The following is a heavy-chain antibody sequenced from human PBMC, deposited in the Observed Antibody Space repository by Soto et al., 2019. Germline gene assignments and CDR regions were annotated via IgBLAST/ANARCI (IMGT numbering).Heavy chain of an antibody. V-gene: IGHV4-34*01. D-gene: IGHD7-27*01. J-gene: IGHJ4*02. CDR3: ARGILGILDY. CDR1: GGSFSGYY. Sequence: QVQLQQWGAGLLKPSETLSLTCAVYGGSFSGYYWSWIRQPPGKGLEWIGEINHSGSTNYNPSLKSRVTISVDTSKNQFSLKLSSVTAADTAVYYCARGILGILDYWGPGTLVTVSS. CDR2: INHSGST.